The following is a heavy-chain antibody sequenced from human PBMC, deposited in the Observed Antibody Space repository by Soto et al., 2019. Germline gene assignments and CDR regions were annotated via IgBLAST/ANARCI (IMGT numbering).Heavy chain of an antibody. Sequence: QVQLVESGGGVVQPGSSLRLSCAASGFTLSRFGIQWVRQSPGKGLEWVSFSSYDGGKTDYVDSVRGRFTISRDNSNNILYLQMRSLRAEDTAVYFCAREVRANLNDFGDYEWFDPWGQGTLVTVSS. CDR2: SSYDGGKT. CDR1: GFTLSRFG. CDR3: AREVRANLNDFGDYEWFDP. J-gene: IGHJ5*02. V-gene: IGHV3-30*03. D-gene: IGHD4-17*01.